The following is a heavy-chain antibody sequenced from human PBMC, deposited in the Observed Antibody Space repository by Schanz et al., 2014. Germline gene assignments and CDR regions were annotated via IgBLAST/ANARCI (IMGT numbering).Heavy chain of an antibody. V-gene: IGHV1-24*01. D-gene: IGHD2-21*01. CDR1: GSIFSKLL. CDR2: FDPKKGEA. J-gene: IGHJ4*02. Sequence: QVQLVQSGAEVKKPGASVKVSCKVSGSIFSKLLMHWVRQGPAKGLEWMGGFDPKKGEAIYAQKFQGRVTMTEDTSTGTAYMKLRSLTSEDTAVYYCATGPHIVVAFDYWGQGTLVTVSS. CDR3: ATGPHIVVAFDY.